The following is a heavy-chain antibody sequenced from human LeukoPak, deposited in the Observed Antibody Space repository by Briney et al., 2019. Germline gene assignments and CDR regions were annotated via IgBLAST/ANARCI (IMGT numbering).Heavy chain of an antibody. CDR2: FYYSGST. V-gene: IGHV4-39*02. Sequence: SETLSLTCNVSGASISRSSFYWGWIRQPPGKGLEWIGSFYYSGSTYYNPSLKSRVTISVDTSKNQFSLKLSSVTAADTAVYYCARDSPGSGSYGWFDPWGQGTLVTVSS. CDR3: ARDSPGSGSYGWFDP. CDR1: GASISRSSFY. J-gene: IGHJ5*02. D-gene: IGHD3-10*01.